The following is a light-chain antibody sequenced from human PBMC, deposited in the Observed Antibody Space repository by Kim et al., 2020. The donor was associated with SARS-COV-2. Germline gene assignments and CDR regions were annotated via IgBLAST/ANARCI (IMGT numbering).Light chain of an antibody. V-gene: IGLV2-8*01. CDR2: GVG. CDR1: SRDVGDDSY. J-gene: IGLJ2*01. CDR3: TSYAGSNIVV. Sequence: GQTVTISCTVASRDVGDDSYVSWYQQHPRKAPILMIYGVGKRPSGVPDRFSGSKSGNTASLTVSGLQAEDEADYYCTSYAGSNIVVFGGGTQLTVL.